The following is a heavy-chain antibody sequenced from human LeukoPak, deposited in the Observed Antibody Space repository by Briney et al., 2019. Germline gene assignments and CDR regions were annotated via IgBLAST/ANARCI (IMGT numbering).Heavy chain of an antibody. CDR2: IKQDGSEK. CDR1: GFTFSSYW. D-gene: IGHD2/OR15-2a*01. Sequence: GGSLRLSCAASGFTFSSYWMSWVRQAPGKGLEWVANIKQDGSEKYYVDSVKGRFTISRDNAKNSLYLQMNSLRAEDTAVYYCARVNFVAPDYYMDVWGKGTTVTVSS. CDR3: ARVNFVAPDYYMDV. J-gene: IGHJ6*03. V-gene: IGHV3-7*01.